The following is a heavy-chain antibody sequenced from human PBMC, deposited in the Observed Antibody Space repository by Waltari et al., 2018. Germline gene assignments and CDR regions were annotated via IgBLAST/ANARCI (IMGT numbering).Heavy chain of an antibody. CDR3: ARVSAPGFSSYYMDV. Sequence: QVQLVQSGAEVKKPGSSVKVSCKASGGTFSSYAISWLRQAPGQGLEWMGGIIPILGIAKYAQKCQGRVTMTADKSTSTAYMELSSLRSEDTAVYYCARVSAPGFSSYYMDVWGKGTTVNISS. V-gene: IGHV1-69*10. CDR1: GGTFSSYA. D-gene: IGHD2-15*01. CDR2: IIPILGIA. J-gene: IGHJ6*03.